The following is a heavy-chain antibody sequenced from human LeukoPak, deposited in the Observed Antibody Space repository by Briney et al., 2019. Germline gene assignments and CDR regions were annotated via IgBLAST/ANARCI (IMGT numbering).Heavy chain of an antibody. CDR3: AVCSGGSRPCMDV. CDR1: GYTFTGYY. J-gene: IGHJ6*02. CDR2: INPNSGGT. Sequence: ASVKVSCKASGYTFTGYYMHWVRQAPGQGLEWMGWINPNSGGTNYAQKFQGRVTMTRDTSISTAYMELSRLRSDDTAVYYCAVCSGGSRPCMDVWGQGTTVTVSS. D-gene: IGHD2-15*01. V-gene: IGHV1-2*02.